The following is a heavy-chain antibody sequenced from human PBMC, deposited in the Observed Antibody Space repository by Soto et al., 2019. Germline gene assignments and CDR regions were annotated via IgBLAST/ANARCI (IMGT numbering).Heavy chain of an antibody. CDR2: ISGSDGRT. D-gene: IGHD1-1*01. Sequence: EVQILESGGGLVQPGGSLKLSCAASGFTFSSSAMNWVSQAPGKGLEWVSVISGSDGRTYYADSVKGRFTISRDNSKNTLYLDINSLRAEDTAVYYCAKSLDINWKNWFDPWGQGTLVTVSS. CDR3: AKSLDINWKNWFDP. J-gene: IGHJ5*02. V-gene: IGHV3-23*01. CDR1: GFTFSSSA.